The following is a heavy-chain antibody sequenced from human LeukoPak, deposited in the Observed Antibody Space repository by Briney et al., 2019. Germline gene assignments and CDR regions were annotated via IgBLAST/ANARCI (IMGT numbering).Heavy chain of an antibody. Sequence: AASVKVSCKASGYTFTSYYMHWVRQAPGQGLEWMGWINPHSGDTNYAHKFQGRVTMTRDTSISIAYMELSSLKSDDTAVYYCAREGGSSYGYAYHWGQGTLVTVSS. CDR2: INPHSGDT. CDR3: AREGGSSYGYAYH. CDR1: GYTFTSYY. D-gene: IGHD5-18*01. V-gene: IGHV1-2*07. J-gene: IGHJ5*02.